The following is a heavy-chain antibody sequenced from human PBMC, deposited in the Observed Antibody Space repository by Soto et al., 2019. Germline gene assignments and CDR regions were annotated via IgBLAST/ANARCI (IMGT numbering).Heavy chain of an antibody. CDR3: ARVPTGKYGVWNY. V-gene: IGHV3-74*01. D-gene: IGHD2-8*01. CDR2: INPGGSIT. J-gene: IGHJ4*02. CDR1: GFTFSSYW. Sequence: GGSLRLSCAASGFTFSSYWMHWVRQAPGKGLVWVSRINPGGSITTYADSVKGRFTISRDNAKNTLYLQINSLRGDDTAVYYCARVPTGKYGVWNYWGQGTLVTVSS.